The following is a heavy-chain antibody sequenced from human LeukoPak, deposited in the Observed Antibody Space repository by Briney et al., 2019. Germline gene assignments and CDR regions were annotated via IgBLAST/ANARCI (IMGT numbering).Heavy chain of an antibody. J-gene: IGHJ4*02. V-gene: IGHV3-23*01. CDR1: GFTFSSYA. D-gene: IGHD2-15*01. CDR3: ARATPLYCSGGSCLIPFDY. CDR2: ISSSGGST. Sequence: GGSLRLSCAASGFTFSSYAMSWVRQAPGKGLEWVSAISSSGGSTYYADSVKGRFTISRDNSKNTLYLQMNSLRADDTAVYYCARATPLYCSGGSCLIPFDYWGQGTLVTVSS.